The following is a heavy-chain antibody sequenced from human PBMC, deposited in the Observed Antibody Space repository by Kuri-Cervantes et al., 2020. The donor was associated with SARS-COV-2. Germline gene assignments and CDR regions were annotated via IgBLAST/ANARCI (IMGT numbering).Heavy chain of an antibody. CDR2: VNHRGST. CDR3: ARAYGFLRYIYYMDV. Sequence: SETLSLTCAFYGESFSGYYWNWIRQSPGKGLEWIGEVNHRGSTNYNPSLKSRVTISVDTSSKQFSLHLCSVTAADTAVYYCARAYGFLRYIYYMDVWGRGTTVTVSS. D-gene: IGHD4-17*01. CDR1: GESFSGYY. J-gene: IGHJ6*03. V-gene: IGHV4-34*01.